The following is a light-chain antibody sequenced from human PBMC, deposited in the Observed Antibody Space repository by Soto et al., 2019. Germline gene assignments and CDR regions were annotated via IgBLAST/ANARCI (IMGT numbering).Light chain of an antibody. CDR1: QSVSSY. J-gene: IGKJ2*01. Sequence: EIVLTQSPATLSLSPGERATLSCRASQSVSSYLAWYQQTPGQAPRLLIYDASNRATGIPARFSGSGSGTDFTLTIGSLQPEDFAVYYCPQRSNWPPYTFGQGTKLEI. V-gene: IGKV3-11*01. CDR3: PQRSNWPPYT. CDR2: DAS.